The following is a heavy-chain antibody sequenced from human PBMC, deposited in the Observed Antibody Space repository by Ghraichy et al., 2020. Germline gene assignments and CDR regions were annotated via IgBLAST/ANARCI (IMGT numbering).Heavy chain of an antibody. CDR1: GGSISSYH. V-gene: IGHV4-59*01. Sequence: SETLSLTCTVSGGSISSYHWSWIRQPPGKGLEWLGYVYYSGSTNYNPSLKSRVTMSVDTSKNQFSLKMSSVTAADTAVYYCAIGQGDPLLGADYWGQGTLVTVSS. D-gene: IGHD2-21*02. CDR2: VYYSGST. CDR3: AIGQGDPLLGADY. J-gene: IGHJ4*02.